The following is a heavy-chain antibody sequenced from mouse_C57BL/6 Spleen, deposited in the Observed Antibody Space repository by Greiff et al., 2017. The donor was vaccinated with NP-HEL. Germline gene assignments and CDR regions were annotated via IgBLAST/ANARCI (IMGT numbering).Heavy chain of an antibody. D-gene: IGHD2-1*01. CDR3: ARERDGNYVYFDY. V-gene: IGHV1-82*01. CDR2: IYPGDGDT. CDR1: GYAFSSSW. J-gene: IGHJ2*01. Sequence: QVQLKESGPELVKPGASVKISCKASGYAFSSSWMNWVKQRPGKGLEWIGRIYPGDGDTNYNGKFKGKATLTADKSSSTAYMQLSSLTSEDSAVYFCARERDGNYVYFDYWGQGTTLTVSS.